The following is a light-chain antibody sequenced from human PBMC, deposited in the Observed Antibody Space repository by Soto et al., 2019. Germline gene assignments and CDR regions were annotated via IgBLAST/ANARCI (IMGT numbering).Light chain of an antibody. J-gene: IGKJ3*01. CDR3: QQYGSSPTT. V-gene: IGKV3-20*01. Sequence: EIVLTQSPGTLSLSPGERATLSCRASQSVSNTYLAWYQHKPGQAPRLLIYGASRRAAGIPDRFTGSGSGTDFTLTINGLEAEYFAVYYCQQYGSSPTTFGPGTKVDI. CDR2: GAS. CDR1: QSVSNTY.